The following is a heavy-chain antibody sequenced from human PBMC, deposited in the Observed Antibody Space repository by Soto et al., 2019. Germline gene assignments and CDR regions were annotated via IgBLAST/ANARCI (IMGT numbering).Heavy chain of an antibody. Sequence: QVQLVQSGAEVKKPGASVKVSCKASGYTFTSYGFSWVRQAPGQGLEGMGWVSAYNGNTKYAQKLQGRVTTTTDTSTSTAYMELRSLRSDATAVYYCARGTTVEAGNYWGQGTLVGVCS. D-gene: IGHD4-17*01. V-gene: IGHV1-18*01. J-gene: IGHJ4*02. CDR2: VSAYNGNT. CDR3: ARGTTVEAGNY. CDR1: GYTFTSYG.